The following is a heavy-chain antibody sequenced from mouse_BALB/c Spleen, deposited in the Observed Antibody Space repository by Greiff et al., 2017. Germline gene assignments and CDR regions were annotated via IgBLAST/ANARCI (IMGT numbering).Heavy chain of an antibody. D-gene: IGHD3-1*01. CDR3: APKARNAMDY. Sequence: EVQLQHSGAELVKPGASVKLSCTASGFNIKDTYMHWVKQRHEQGLEWIGRIDPSNGNTKCDPKFQGKATITADTSSKTAYLQLSSLTSDDTAVNYCAPKARNAMDYWGQGTSVTVSS. CDR1: GFNIKDTY. V-gene: IGHV14-3*02. CDR2: IDPSNGNT. J-gene: IGHJ4*01.